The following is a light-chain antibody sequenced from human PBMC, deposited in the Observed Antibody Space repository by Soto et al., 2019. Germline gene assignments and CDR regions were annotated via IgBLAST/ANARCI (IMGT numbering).Light chain of an antibody. CDR2: AAS. J-gene: IGKJ1*01. CDR1: QGIGNS. Sequence: DLQMTQSPSSLSASVGDGVTITCRASQGIGNSLAWYQQKPGKVPKLLIYAASTLQSGVPSRFSGGGSGTDFTLTISSLQPEDVATYYCQKYNGAPWTFGQGTKVEIK. CDR3: QKYNGAPWT. V-gene: IGKV1-27*01.